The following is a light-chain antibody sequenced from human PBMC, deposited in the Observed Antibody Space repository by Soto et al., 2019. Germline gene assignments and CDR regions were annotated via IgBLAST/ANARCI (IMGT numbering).Light chain of an antibody. CDR1: QSISSY. J-gene: IGKJ1*01. CDR3: LQHNSYPWT. CDR2: AAS. Sequence: DIQMTQSPSSLSASVVYRVTIACRASQSISSYLNWYQQKPGKAPKLLIYAASSLQSGVPSRFSGSGSGTEFTLTISSLQPEDFATYYCLQHNSYPWTFGQGTKVDIK. V-gene: IGKV1-17*01.